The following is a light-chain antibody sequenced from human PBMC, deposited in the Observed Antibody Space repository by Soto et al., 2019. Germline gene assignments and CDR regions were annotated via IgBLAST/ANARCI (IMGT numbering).Light chain of an antibody. CDR3: QQRSNWPPWT. V-gene: IGKV3D-20*02. Sequence: ENVLTQSPGTLSLSPGERATLSCRASQSVSSNFLAWYQQKPGQAPRLLIYGASNRATGIPDRFSGSGSGTDFTLTISRLEPEDFAVYYCQQRSNWPPWTFGQGTKVDIK. J-gene: IGKJ1*01. CDR1: QSVSSNF. CDR2: GAS.